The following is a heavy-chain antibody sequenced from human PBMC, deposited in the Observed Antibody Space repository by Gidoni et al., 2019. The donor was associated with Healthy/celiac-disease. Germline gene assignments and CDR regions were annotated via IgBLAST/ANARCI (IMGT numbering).Heavy chain of an antibody. CDR1: GYTFTSYA. J-gene: IGHJ4*02. D-gene: IGHD1-26*01. V-gene: IGHV1-3*01. CDR3: ARFEMAGGNSGSYRNPPFDY. Sequence: QVQLVQSGAEVKKPGASVKVSCKASGYTFTSYAMHWVRQAPGQRLEWMGWINAGNGNTKYSQKFQGRVTITRDTSASTAYMELSSLRSEDTAVYYCARFEMAGGNSGSYRNPPFDYWGQGTLVTVSS. CDR2: INAGNGNT.